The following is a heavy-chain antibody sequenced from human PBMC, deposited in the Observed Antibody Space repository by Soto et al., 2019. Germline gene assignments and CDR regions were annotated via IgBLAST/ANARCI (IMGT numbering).Heavy chain of an antibody. CDR2: IIPIFGTE. J-gene: IGHJ6*02. V-gene: IGHV1-69*01. Sequence: QVQLVQSGAEVKKPGSSVRVSCKASGGTFSSYAISWVRQAPGQGLEWMGGIIPIFGTENYAQKFQGRVTITADEATSTAYMELSSLRSEAPAVYYCARDRIAGSKYYYGMAVWGQGTTVTVAS. CDR1: GGTFSSYA. D-gene: IGHD6-13*01. CDR3: ARDRIAGSKYYYGMAV.